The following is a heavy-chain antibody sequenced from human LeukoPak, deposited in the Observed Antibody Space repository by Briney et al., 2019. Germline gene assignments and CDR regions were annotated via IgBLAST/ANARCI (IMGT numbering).Heavy chain of an antibody. CDR2: IKRDGTEK. CDR1: GLSFRSYS. Sequence: GGSLRLSCAASGLSFRSYSMSWVRQAPGKGLEWVANIKRDGTEKYYVGSVEGRFTISRDNAKNSLYPQMNSLRAEDTAVYYCARGPNTDYGRRYYYYMDVWGKGTTVTVSS. CDR3: ARGPNTDYGRRYYYYMDV. J-gene: IGHJ6*03. V-gene: IGHV3-7*01. D-gene: IGHD4-17*01.